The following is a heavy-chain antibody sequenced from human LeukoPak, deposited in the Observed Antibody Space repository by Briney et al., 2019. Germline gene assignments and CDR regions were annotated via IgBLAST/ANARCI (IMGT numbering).Heavy chain of an antibody. J-gene: IGHJ5*02. CDR1: GYTFTSYG. V-gene: IGHV1-18*04. Sequence: ASVKVSCKASGYTFTSYGISWVRQTPGQGLEWMGWISAYNGNTNYAQKLQGRVTMTTDTSTSTAYMELRSLRSDDTAVYYCALIAAAGYFDPWGQGTLVTVSS. D-gene: IGHD6-13*01. CDR2: ISAYNGNT. CDR3: ALIAAAGYFDP.